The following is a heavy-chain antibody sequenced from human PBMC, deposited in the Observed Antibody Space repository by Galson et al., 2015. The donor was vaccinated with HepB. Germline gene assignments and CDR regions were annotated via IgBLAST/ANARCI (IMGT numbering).Heavy chain of an antibody. V-gene: IGHV1-2*04. D-gene: IGHD3-10*01. CDR1: GYTFTGYY. CDR3: ARWRGSGSYMYPGYWFDP. J-gene: IGHJ5*02. Sequence: SVTVSCKASGYTFTGYYMHWVRQAPGQGLEWMGWINPNSGGTNYAQKFQGWVTMTRDTSISTAYMELSRLRSDDTAVYYCARWRGSGSYMYPGYWFDPWGQGTLVTVSS. CDR2: INPNSGGT.